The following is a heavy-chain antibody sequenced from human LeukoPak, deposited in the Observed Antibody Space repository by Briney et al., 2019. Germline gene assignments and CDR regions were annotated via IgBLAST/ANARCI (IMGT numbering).Heavy chain of an antibody. CDR1: SLSTSGVG. V-gene: IGHV2-5*02. D-gene: IGHD3-22*01. CDR2: IYWDDDK. Sequence: SLSTSGVGVGWIRQPPGKALEWLALIYWDDDKRYSPSLKSRLTITKDTSKNQVVLTMTNMDPVDTATYYCAHLMIAGPHDAFDTWGQGTMVTDSS. J-gene: IGHJ3*02. CDR3: AHLMIAGPHDAFDT.